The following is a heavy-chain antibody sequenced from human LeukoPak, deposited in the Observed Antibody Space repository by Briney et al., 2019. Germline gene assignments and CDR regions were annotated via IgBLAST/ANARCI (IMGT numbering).Heavy chain of an antibody. CDR1: GYSISNAYY. J-gene: IGHJ4*02. CDR2: IYYSGSI. CDR3: AKVGRFGELSLRYFDY. D-gene: IGHD3-10*01. Sequence: SETLSLTCSVSGYSISNAYYWGWIRQPPGKGLEWIGSIYYSGSIFYNPSLKSRVTISIDTSKNHFSLKLSSVTAADTAVYYCAKVGRFGELSLRYFDYWGQGTLVTVSS. V-gene: IGHV4-38-2*02.